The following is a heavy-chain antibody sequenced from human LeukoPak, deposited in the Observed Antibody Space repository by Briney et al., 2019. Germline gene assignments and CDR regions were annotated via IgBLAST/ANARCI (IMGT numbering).Heavy chain of an antibody. V-gene: IGHV4-30-2*01. CDR3: ARDRGSSWDNAFDI. CDR1: GGSFSGYY. CDR2: IYHSGST. Sequence: SETLSLTCAVYGGSFSGYYWSWIRQPPGKGLEWIGYIYHSGSTYYNPSLKSRVTISVDRSKNQFSLKLSSVTAADTAVYYCARDRGSSWDNAFDIWGQGTMVTVSS. J-gene: IGHJ3*02. D-gene: IGHD6-13*01.